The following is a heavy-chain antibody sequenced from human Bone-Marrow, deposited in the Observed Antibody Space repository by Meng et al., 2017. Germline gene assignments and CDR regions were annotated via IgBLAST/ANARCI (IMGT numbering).Heavy chain of an antibody. D-gene: IGHD3-10*01. CDR3: ARDGRGYGTDV. CDR2: IIQDGSEK. V-gene: IGHV3-7*01. CDR1: EFTFSTYW. Sequence: GESLKISCGASEFTFSTYWMTWVRQAPGKGLEWVADIIQDGSEKYYVDSVKGRFTISRDNAKNSLYLQMNSLRADDTAVFYCARDGRGYGTDVWGQGTTVTVSS. J-gene: IGHJ6*02.